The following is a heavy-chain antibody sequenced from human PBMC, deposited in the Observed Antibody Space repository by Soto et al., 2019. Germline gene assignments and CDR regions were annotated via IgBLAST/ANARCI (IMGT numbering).Heavy chain of an antibody. CDR3: ARDRGTIFGVAQPSGSLDY. V-gene: IGHV3-21*01. D-gene: IGHD3-3*01. Sequence: GGSLRLSCAASGFTFSSYSMNWVRQAPGKGLEWVSSISSSSSYIYYADSVKGRFTISRDNAKNSLYLQMNSLRAEDTAVYYCARDRGTIFGVAQPSGSLDYWGQGTLVTVSS. J-gene: IGHJ4*02. CDR1: GFTFSSYS. CDR2: ISSSSSYI.